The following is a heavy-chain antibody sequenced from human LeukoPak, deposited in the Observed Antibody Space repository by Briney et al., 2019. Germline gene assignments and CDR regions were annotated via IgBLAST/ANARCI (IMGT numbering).Heavy chain of an antibody. CDR1: GGSISSSSYY. V-gene: IGHV4-39*07. J-gene: IGHJ5*02. CDR2: IYYSGST. CDR3: ARAGSDYYDSSGYYYWFDP. D-gene: IGHD3-22*01. Sequence: SETLSLTCTVSGGSISSSSYYWGWIRQPPGKGLEWIGSIYYSGSTYYNPSLKSRVTMSVDTSKNQFSLKLSSVTAADTAVYYCARAGSDYYDSSGYYYWFDPWGQGTLVTVSS.